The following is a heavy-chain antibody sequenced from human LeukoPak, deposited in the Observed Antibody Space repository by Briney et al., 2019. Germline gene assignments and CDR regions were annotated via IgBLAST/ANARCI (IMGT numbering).Heavy chain of an antibody. Sequence: GGSLRLSCAASGFTFSSYAMSWVRQAPGKGLEWVSAISGRGGSTYYADSVKGRFTISRDNSKNTLYLQMNSLRAEDTAVYYCASPFGEWNAYWGQGTLVTVSS. J-gene: IGHJ4*02. D-gene: IGHD3-10*01. V-gene: IGHV3-23*01. CDR2: ISGRGGST. CDR1: GFTFSSYA. CDR3: ASPFGEWNAY.